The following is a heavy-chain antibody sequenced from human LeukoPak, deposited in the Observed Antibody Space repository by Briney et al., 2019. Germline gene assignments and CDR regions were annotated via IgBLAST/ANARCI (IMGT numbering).Heavy chain of an antibody. J-gene: IGHJ5*02. CDR2: IYYSGST. CDR1: GGSISSYY. Sequence: SETLSLTCTVSGGSISSYYWSWIRQPPGKGLEWIGYIYYSGSTNYNPSLKSRVTISVDTSKNQFSLKLSSVTAADTAVYYCTKNDVGDYGTWGQGTLVIVSS. CDR3: TKNDVGDYGT. D-gene: IGHD4-17*01. V-gene: IGHV4-59*01.